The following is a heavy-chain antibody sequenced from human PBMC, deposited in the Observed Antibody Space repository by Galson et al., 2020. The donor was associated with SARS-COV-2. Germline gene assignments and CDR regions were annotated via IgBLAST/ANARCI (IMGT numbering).Heavy chain of an antibody. Sequence: GGSLRLSCAASGFTFRSYSINWVRQAPGKGLKWVSSISSTSTHEYYADSVKGRFTISRDNAKNSLFLQMNRLRAEDTAVYYCERTADSSMVIGHFDYWGQGTLVTVSS. CDR3: ERTADSSMVIGHFDY. V-gene: IGHV3-21*01. CDR1: GFTFRSYS. J-gene: IGHJ4*02. D-gene: IGHD5-18*01. CDR2: ISSTSTHE.